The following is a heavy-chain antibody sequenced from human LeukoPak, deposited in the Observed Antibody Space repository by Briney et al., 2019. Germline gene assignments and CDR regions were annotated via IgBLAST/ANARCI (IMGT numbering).Heavy chain of an antibody. V-gene: IGHV3-21*01. J-gene: IGHJ6*03. CDR3: ARACGYSYGYGSFYYYYYMDV. D-gene: IGHD5-18*01. Sequence: PGGSLRLSCAASGFIFSSYSMNWVRQAPGKGLEWVSSISSSSVYRYYADSLKGRFTISRDNAKNSLYLQMSSLTAEDTAVYYCARACGYSYGYGSFYYYYYMDVWGKGTTVTVSS. CDR1: GFIFSSYS. CDR2: ISSSSVYR.